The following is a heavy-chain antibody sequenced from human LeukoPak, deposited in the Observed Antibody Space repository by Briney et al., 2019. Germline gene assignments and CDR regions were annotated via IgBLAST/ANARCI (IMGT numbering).Heavy chain of an antibody. D-gene: IGHD3-3*01. CDR3: ARGGGGQVTIFGVPIKHQGETLDY. V-gene: IGHV4-4*02. CDR1: GGSISSSNW. Sequence: PSETLSLTCAVSGGSISSSNWWNWVRPPPGKGLEWIGEIYHSGRTNYNPSLKSRVTISVDTSKNQFSLKLSSVTAADTAVYYCARGGGGQVTIFGVPIKHQGETLDYWGQGTLVTVSS. J-gene: IGHJ4*02. CDR2: IYHSGRT.